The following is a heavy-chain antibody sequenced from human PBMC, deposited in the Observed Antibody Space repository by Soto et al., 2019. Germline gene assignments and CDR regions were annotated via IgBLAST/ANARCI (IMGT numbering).Heavy chain of an antibody. D-gene: IGHD3-10*01. CDR2: ISYDGSNK. CDR1: GFTFSSYG. CDR3: AKKGRYYYGSGSKTKLDP. J-gene: IGHJ5*02. Sequence: GGSLRLSCAASGFTFSSYGMHWVRQAPGKGLEWVAVISYDGSNKYYADSVKGRFTISRDNSKNTMYLQMNSLRAEDTAVYYCAKKGRYYYGSGSKTKLDPWGQGT. V-gene: IGHV3-30*18.